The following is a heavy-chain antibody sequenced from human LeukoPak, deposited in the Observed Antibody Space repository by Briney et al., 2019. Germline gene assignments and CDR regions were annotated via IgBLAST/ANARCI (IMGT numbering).Heavy chain of an antibody. CDR2: ITHTGTT. J-gene: IGHJ4*02. CDR1: GAFISGYY. CDR3: ARHEDPYSSSWYSSYYFDY. D-gene: IGHD6-13*01. Sequence: SETLSPTCTVSGAFISGYYWSWIRQPPGKGLEWIGYITHTGTTDYNPSLKNRVTISVDTSKNHLSLKMISVTAADTAIYYCARHEDPYSSSWYSSYYFDYWGQGTLVTVSS. V-gene: IGHV4-59*08.